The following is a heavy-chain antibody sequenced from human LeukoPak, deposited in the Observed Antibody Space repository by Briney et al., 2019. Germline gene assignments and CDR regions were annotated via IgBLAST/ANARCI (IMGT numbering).Heavy chain of an antibody. V-gene: IGHV4-39*01. CDR1: GGSISSSSYY. J-gene: IGHJ5*02. CDR3: ASYYDFKNWFDP. Sequence: SETLSLTCTVSGGSISSSSYYWGWIRQPPGKGLEWIGSIYYSGSTYYNPSLKSRVTISVDTSKNQFSLKLSSVTAADTAVYYCASYYDFKNWFDPWGQGTLVTVSS. CDR2: IYYSGST. D-gene: IGHD3-3*01.